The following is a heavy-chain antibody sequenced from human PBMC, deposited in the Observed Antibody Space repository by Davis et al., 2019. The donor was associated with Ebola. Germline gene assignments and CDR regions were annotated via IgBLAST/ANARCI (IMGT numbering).Heavy chain of an antibody. J-gene: IGHJ6*02. CDR2: IDTSGGST. Sequence: GGSLRLSCAASGFTFSTSEMNWVRQAPGKGLEWISFIDTSGGSTNYADSVKGRFTISRDNSKNTLYLQMNSLRAEDTAVYYCAGRGSYRSFYYYGMDVWGQGTTVTVSS. CDR1: GFTFSTSE. V-gene: IGHV3-23*01. CDR3: AGRGSYRSFYYYGMDV. D-gene: IGHD3-16*02.